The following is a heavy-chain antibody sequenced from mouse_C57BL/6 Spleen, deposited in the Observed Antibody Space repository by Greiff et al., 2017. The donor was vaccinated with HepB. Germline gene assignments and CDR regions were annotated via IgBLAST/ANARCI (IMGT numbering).Heavy chain of an antibody. CDR1: GYTFTSYG. CDR3: ARAQATAMDY. CDR2: IYPRSGNT. J-gene: IGHJ4*01. Sequence: VQLQQSGAELARPGASVKLSCKASGYTFTSYGISWVKQRTGQGLEWIGEIYPRSGNTYYNEKFKGKATLTADKSSSTAYMELRSLTSEDFAVYFCARAQATAMDYWGQGTSVTVSS. V-gene: IGHV1-81*01. D-gene: IGHD3-2*02.